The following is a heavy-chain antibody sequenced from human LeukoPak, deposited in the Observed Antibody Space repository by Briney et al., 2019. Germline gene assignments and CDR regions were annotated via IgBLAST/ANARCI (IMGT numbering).Heavy chain of an antibody. V-gene: IGHV1-69*13. CDR3: ARAFGTHYDFWSGYLS. Sequence: SVKVSCKAFGGTFSSYAISWVRQAPGQGLEWMGGIIPIFGTANYAQKFQGRVTITADESTSTAYMELSSLRSEDTAVYYCARAFGTHYDFWSGYLSWGQGTLVTVSS. CDR2: IIPIFGTA. CDR1: GGTFSSYA. J-gene: IGHJ5*02. D-gene: IGHD3-3*01.